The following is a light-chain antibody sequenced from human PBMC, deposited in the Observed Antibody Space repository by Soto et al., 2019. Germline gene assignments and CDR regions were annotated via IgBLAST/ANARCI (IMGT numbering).Light chain of an antibody. CDR3: QQYGNLPYT. J-gene: IGKJ2*01. CDR1: QSVSSNY. V-gene: IGKV3-20*01. Sequence: ETVLTQSPGTLSLSPGERATLSCRASQSVSSNYLSWYQHKPGQAPRLLIYGASSGATGIPDRLSGSGSGTDFTLTISRLEPEDFAVYYCQQYGNLPYTFGQGTKLEIK. CDR2: GAS.